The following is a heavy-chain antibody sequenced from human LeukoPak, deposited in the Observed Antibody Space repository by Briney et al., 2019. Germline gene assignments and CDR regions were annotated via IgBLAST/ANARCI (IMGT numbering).Heavy chain of an antibody. CDR1: GSSISNSGYY. CDR2: IYYSGST. D-gene: IGHD6-19*01. J-gene: IGHJ5*02. Sequence: PSGTLSLTCTVSGSSISNSGYYWGWIRQPPGKGLEWIGTIYYSGSTYYNPSLKSRVTMSVDTSKNQFSLNLISVTASDTAVYYCATHGAAVAGGFDPWGQGTLVTVSS. V-gene: IGHV4-39*01. CDR3: ATHGAAVAGGFDP.